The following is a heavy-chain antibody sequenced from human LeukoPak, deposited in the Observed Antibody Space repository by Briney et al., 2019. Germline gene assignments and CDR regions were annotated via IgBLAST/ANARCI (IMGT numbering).Heavy chain of an antibody. Sequence: SETLSLTCTVSGGSISSYYWSWIRQPAGKGLEWIGRIYTSGSTNYNPSLKSRVTMSVDTSKNQFSLKLSSVTAADTAVYYCARGPGGGSYYRVTLFDYWGQGTLVTVSS. CDR3: ARGPGGGSYYRVTLFDY. J-gene: IGHJ4*02. CDR2: IYTSGST. D-gene: IGHD1-26*01. CDR1: GGSISSYY. V-gene: IGHV4-4*07.